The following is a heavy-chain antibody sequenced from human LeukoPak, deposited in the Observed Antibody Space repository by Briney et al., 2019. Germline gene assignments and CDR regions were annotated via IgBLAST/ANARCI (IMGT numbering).Heavy chain of an antibody. CDR2: ISTYNVDT. CDR1: GYTFTHYG. D-gene: IGHD4-17*01. CDR3: ATSEPSRYGDYGY. Sequence: ASLKVSCKASGYTFTHYGISWVRQAPGQGLEWIGWISTYNVDTNCTQKFKGRVTMTEDTSTDTAYMELSSLRSEDTAVYYCATSEPSRYGDYGYWGQGTLVTVSS. J-gene: IGHJ4*02. V-gene: IGHV1-18*01.